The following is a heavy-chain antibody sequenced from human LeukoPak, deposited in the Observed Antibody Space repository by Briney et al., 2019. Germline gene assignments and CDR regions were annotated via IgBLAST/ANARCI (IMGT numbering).Heavy chain of an antibody. CDR1: GFTFSSYS. CDR2: ISSSSTI. Sequence: GGSLRLSCAASGFTFSSYSMNWVRQAPGKGLEWVSYISSSSTIYYADSVKGRFTISRDNAKNSLYLQMNSLRAEDTAVYYCARAIPFDPWGQGTLVTVSS. CDR3: ARAIPFDP. V-gene: IGHV3-48*04. J-gene: IGHJ5*02.